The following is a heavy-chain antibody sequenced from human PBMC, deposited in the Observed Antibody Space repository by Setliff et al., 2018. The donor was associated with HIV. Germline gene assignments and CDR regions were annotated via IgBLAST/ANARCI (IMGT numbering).Heavy chain of an antibody. J-gene: IGHJ4*02. CDR1: GGSISSSNW. V-gene: IGHV4-4*02. Sequence: SETLSLTCAVSGGSISSSNWWNWVRQPPGKGLEWIGQIYHSGSTNYNPSLKSRVTISVDKSKKQFSLKLSSVTAADTAVYYCARVDIGSGSYNFDYWGQGMLVTVSS. CDR2: IYHSGST. D-gene: IGHD3-10*01. CDR3: ARVDIGSGSYNFDY.